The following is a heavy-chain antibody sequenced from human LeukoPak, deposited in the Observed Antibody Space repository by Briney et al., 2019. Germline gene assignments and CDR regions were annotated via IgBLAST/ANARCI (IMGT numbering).Heavy chain of an antibody. CDR3: ARGGEGYCSSTSCYADY. Sequence: SETLSLTCTVSGGSISSSSYYWGWIRQPPGKGLEWIGSIYYSGSTYYNPSLKSRVTISVDTSKNQFSLKLSSVTAADTAVYYCARGGEGYCSSTSCYADYWGQGTLVTVSS. CDR2: IYYSGST. CDR1: GGSISSSSYY. D-gene: IGHD2-2*01. V-gene: IGHV4-39*01. J-gene: IGHJ4*02.